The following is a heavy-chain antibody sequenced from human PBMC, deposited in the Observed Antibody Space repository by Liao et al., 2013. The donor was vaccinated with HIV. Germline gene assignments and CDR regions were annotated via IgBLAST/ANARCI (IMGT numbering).Heavy chain of an antibody. Sequence: QVQLQESGPGLVKPSETLSLTCTVSGGSISSYYWSWIRQPPGKGLEWIGYIYYSGSTNYNPSLRSRVTISVDTSKNQFSLKLSSVTAADTAVYYCARPKLGIDGFDIWGQGTMVTVSS. CDR3: ARPKLGIDGFDI. V-gene: IGHV4-59*01. CDR2: IYYSGST. J-gene: IGHJ3*02. D-gene: IGHD7-27*01. CDR1: GGSISSYY.